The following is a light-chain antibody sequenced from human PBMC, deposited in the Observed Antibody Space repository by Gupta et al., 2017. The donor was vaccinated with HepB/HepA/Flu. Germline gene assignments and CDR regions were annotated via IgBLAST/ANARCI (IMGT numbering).Light chain of an antibody. CDR3: SSYTGSDTFVV. CDR2: EVN. Sequence: QSALTQPASVSGSPGQSITFSCTGTSADIGTYDLVSWYQQHPGKAPKLIIYEVNKRPSGVSDRFSGSNSGNTASLTISGLQAEDEADYYCSSYTGSDTFVVFGGGTRLTVL. V-gene: IGLV2-23*02. J-gene: IGLJ2*01. CDR1: SADIGTYDL.